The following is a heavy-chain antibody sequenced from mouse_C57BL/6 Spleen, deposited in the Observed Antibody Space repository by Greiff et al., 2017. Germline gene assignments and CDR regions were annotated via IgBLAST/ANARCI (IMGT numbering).Heavy chain of an antibody. CDR1: GFTFSSYG. Sequence: EVQLVESGGDLVKPGGSLKLSCAASGFTFSSYGMSWVRQTPDKRLEWVATISSGGSYTYYPGSVKGRFTISRDNAKNTLYLQMSSLKSEDTAMYYCARQGGNPYYYAMDYWGQGTSVTVSS. CDR3: ARQGGNPYYYAMDY. CDR2: ISSGGSYT. J-gene: IGHJ4*01. V-gene: IGHV5-6*01.